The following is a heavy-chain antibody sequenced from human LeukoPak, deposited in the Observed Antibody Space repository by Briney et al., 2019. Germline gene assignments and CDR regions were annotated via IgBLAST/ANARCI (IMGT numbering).Heavy chain of an antibody. CDR2: INPSGGST. CDR1: GYIFTNYY. D-gene: IGHD3-3*01. J-gene: IGHJ5*02. CDR3: AREALTIFALVRTQTTKSPHRFDP. V-gene: IGHV1-46*01. Sequence: GASVKVSCKASGYIFTNYYIHWVRQTPGQGLEWMGFINPSGGSTDYAQRFQGRVTMTRDVSTTTVYMDLSSLRSDDTAVYYCAREALTIFALVRTQTTKSPHRFDPWGQGTLVTVSS.